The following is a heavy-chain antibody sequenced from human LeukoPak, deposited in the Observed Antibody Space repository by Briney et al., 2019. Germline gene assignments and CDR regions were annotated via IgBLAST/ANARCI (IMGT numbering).Heavy chain of an antibody. D-gene: IGHD2-21*01. Sequence: PGGSPRLSCATSGFTFSIYGMHWVRQFPGKGLEWVAFIGIDGSDEEYVDSVKGRFTISRDNSKNTLYLQMKNLRLEDTAMYYCTKDTGEGDFWGQGTLVTVSS. CDR2: IGIDGSDE. CDR3: TKDTGEGDF. J-gene: IGHJ4*02. CDR1: GFTFSIYG. V-gene: IGHV3-30*02.